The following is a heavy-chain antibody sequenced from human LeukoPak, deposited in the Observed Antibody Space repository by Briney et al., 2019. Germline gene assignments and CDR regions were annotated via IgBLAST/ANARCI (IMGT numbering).Heavy chain of an antibody. J-gene: IGHJ5*02. V-gene: IGHV4-38-2*02. CDR1: GGSINTHY. CDR3: ARDHLANLAGRLFDP. D-gene: IGHD3-3*01. CDR2: ISHSGRT. Sequence: SEALSLTCSVSGGSINTHYWSWIRQPPGKGLEWIGSISHSGRTYYNPSLKSRVTISVDTSKNQFSLKLSSVTAADTAVYYCARDHLANLAGRLFDPWGQGTLVTVSS.